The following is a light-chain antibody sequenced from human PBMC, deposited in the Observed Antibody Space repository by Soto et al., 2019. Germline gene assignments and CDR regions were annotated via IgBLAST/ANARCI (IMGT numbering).Light chain of an antibody. V-gene: IGKV1-5*01. CDR1: QSISSW. J-gene: IGKJ1*01. CDR3: QQSYSTPHT. Sequence: IQMPTTPSTLSPSVGDRVTITCRASQSISSWLAWYQQKPGKAPKLLIYDASSLESGVPSRFSGSGSGTDFTLTISSLQPEDFATYYCQQSYSTPHTFGQGTKVDIK. CDR2: DAS.